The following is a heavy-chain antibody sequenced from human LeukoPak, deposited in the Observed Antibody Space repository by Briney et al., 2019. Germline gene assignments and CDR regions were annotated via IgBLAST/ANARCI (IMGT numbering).Heavy chain of an antibody. CDR1: GFTFSSYG. V-gene: IGHV3-30*18. D-gene: IGHD5-12*01. CDR2: ISYDGSNK. Sequence: GGSLRLSCAASGFTFSSYGMHWVRQAPGKGLEWVAVISYDGSNKYYADSVKGRFTISRDNSKNTLYLQMNSLRAEDTAVYYCAKDEEDIVATGPLLGYWGQGTLVTVSS. CDR3: AKDEEDIVATGPLLGY. J-gene: IGHJ4*02.